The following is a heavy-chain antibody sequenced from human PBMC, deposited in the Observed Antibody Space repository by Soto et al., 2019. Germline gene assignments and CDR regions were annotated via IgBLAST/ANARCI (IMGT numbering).Heavy chain of an antibody. CDR3: AKDFGGELLGVLVPTAYYCFDI. Sequence: EVQLSESGGGLVQPGGSVRLSCTASGFTFNDYAMTWVRQAPGKGLEWVSAISGNGASTYYADSMKGRFTITRDNSKDALYLHTNSLRVEDTALYYCAKDFGGELLGVLVPTAYYCFDIWGQGTMVTVSS. V-gene: IGHV3-23*01. D-gene: IGHD3-9*01. CDR2: ISGNGAST. CDR1: GFTFNDYA. J-gene: IGHJ4*02.